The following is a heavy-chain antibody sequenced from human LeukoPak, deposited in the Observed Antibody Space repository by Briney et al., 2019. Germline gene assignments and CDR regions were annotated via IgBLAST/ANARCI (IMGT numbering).Heavy chain of an antibody. D-gene: IGHD2/OR15-2a*01. CDR2: ISYIGST. V-gene: IGHV4-59*11. J-gene: IGHJ3*02. CDR1: GGSISSHY. Sequence: PSGTLSLTCTVSGGSISSHYWSWIRQSPGNGLEWIGYISYIGSTNYSPSLKSRLTISIDTSKKQFSLRLRSVSAADTAVYFCAEYQLALTALDMWGQGTMVTVSS. CDR3: AEYQLALTALDM.